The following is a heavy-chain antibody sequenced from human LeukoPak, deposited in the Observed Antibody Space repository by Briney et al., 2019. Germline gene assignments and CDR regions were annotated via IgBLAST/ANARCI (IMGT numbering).Heavy chain of an antibody. J-gene: IGHJ4*02. CDR3: VRELYSGYGRFDY. V-gene: IGHV3-21*01. CDR2: ISSGSGYI. D-gene: IGHD5-12*01. CDR1: GFTFSSFT. Sequence: GGSLRLSCAVSGFTFSSFTMHWVRQAPGKGLEWVSSISSGSGYIYYADSAKGRFTISRDNAKNSLYLQMNSLRAEDTAVYYCVRELYSGYGRFDYWGQGTLVTVSS.